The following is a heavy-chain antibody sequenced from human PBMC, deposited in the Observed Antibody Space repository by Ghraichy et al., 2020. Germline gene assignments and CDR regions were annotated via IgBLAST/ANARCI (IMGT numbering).Heavy chain of an antibody. CDR2: ISSSRTYI. CDR1: GFTFSDYF. J-gene: IGHJ6*02. D-gene: IGHD2-2*01. V-gene: IGHV3-21*01. Sequence: ETLRLSCAASGFTFSDYFMNWVRQAPGKGLEWISSISSSRTYIYYADSVRGRFTISRDDAQNSLYLEMNSLRAEDTAVYYCARDHCTSSSCLEGYYYGMDVWGQGTTVSVSS. CDR3: ARDHCTSSSCLEGYYYGMDV.